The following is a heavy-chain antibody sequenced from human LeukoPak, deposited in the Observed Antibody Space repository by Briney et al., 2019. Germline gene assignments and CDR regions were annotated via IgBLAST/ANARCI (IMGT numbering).Heavy chain of an antibody. CDR2: INPNSGGT. CDR3: ARDIVVVVAAIGGNWFGP. Sequence: GASVKVSCKASGYTFTGYYMHWVRQAPGQGLEWMGWINPNSGGTNYAQKFQGRVTMTRDTSISTAYMGLSRLRSDDTAVYYCARDIVVVVAAIGGNWFGPWGQGTLVTVSS. V-gene: IGHV1-2*02. J-gene: IGHJ5*02. D-gene: IGHD2-15*01. CDR1: GYTFTGYY.